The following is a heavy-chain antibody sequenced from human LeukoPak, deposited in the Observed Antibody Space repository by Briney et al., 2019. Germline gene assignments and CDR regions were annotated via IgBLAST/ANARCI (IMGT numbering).Heavy chain of an antibody. J-gene: IGHJ5*02. CDR3: AGIIAAAGANWFDP. CDR1: GYTFTGYY. D-gene: IGHD6-13*01. V-gene: IGHV1-2*02. CDR2: INPNSGGT. Sequence: ASVKVSCKASGYTFTGYYMHWVRQAPGQGLEWMGWINPNSGGTNYAQKFQGRVTMTRDTSISTAYMELSRLGSDDTAMYYCAGIIAAAGANWFDPWGQGTLVTVSS.